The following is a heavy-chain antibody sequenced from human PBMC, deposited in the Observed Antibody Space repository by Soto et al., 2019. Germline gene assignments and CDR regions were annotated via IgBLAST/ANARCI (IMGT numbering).Heavy chain of an antibody. V-gene: IGHV1-24*01. CDR2: FDPEDGET. J-gene: IGHJ3*02. D-gene: IGHD3-16*02. Sequence: ASVKVSCKVSGYTLTELSMHWVRQAPGKGLEWMGGFDPEDGETIYAQKFQGRVTMTEDTSTDTAYMELSSLRSEDTAVYYCATVWYYDYIWGSYRRNDAFDIWG. CDR1: GYTLTELS. CDR3: ATVWYYDYIWGSYRRNDAFDI.